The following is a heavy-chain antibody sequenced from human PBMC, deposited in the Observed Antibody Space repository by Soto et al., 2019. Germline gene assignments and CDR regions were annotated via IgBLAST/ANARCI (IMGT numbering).Heavy chain of an antibody. CDR1: GFTFSSYS. CDR2: ISSSSSTI. D-gene: IGHD3-10*01. V-gene: IGHV3-48*01. Sequence: GGSLRLSCAASGFTFSSYSMNWVRQAPGKGLEWVSYISSSSSTIYYADSVKGRFTISRDNAKNSLYLQMNSLRAEDTAVYYCASSTEGFGELLYSLGWFDPGGQGTLVTVAS. CDR3: ASSTEGFGELLYSLGWFDP. J-gene: IGHJ5*02.